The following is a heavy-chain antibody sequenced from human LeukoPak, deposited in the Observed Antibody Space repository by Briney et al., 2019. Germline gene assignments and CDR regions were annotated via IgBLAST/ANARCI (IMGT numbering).Heavy chain of an antibody. D-gene: IGHD5-18*01. CDR2: IKSKTDGGTT. CDR3: TTEHRYSHGRYYFDY. CDR1: GFTFSNAW. Sequence: PGGSLRLSCAASGFTFSNAWMSWVRQAPGKGLEWVGRIKSKTDGGTTDYAAPVKGRFTISRDDSKNTLYLQMNSLKTEDTAVYYCTTEHRYSHGRYYFDYWGQGTLVTVSS. J-gene: IGHJ4*02. V-gene: IGHV3-15*01.